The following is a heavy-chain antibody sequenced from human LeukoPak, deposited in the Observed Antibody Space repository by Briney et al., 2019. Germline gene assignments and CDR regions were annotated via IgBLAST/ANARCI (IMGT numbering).Heavy chain of an antibody. CDR1: GFTFSSYG. J-gene: IGHJ4*02. CDR3: AKDSEVWFGAYYFGY. V-gene: IGHV3-30*18. D-gene: IGHD3-10*01. Sequence: GRSLRLSCAASGFTFSSYGMHWVRQAPGKGLEWVAVISYDGSNKYYADSVKGRFTISRDNSKNTLYLQMNSLRAEDTAVYYCAKDSEVWFGAYYFGYWGQGTLVTVSS. CDR2: ISYDGSNK.